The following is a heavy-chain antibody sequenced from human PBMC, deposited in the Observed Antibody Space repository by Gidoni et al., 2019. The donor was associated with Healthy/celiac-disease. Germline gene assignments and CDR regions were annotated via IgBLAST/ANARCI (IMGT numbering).Heavy chain of an antibody. CDR3: ARHSWEQQLPQGYYFDY. Sequence: QLQLQESGPGRVKPSETLSLTCTVSGGSIRSSIYYWGWIRQPPGKGLEWIGSIYYSGSTYYNPSLKSRVTISVDTSKNQFSLKLSSVTAADTAVYYCARHSWEQQLPQGYYFDYWGQGTLVTVSS. D-gene: IGHD6-13*01. V-gene: IGHV4-39*01. J-gene: IGHJ4*02. CDR2: IYYSGST. CDR1: GGSIRSSIYY.